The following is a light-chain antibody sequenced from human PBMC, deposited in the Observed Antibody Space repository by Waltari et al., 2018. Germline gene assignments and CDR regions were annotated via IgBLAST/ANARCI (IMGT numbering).Light chain of an antibody. CDR1: SSDVASYNR. CDR3: SSHTSDLSWL. V-gene: IGLV2-23*02. CDR2: GVN. Sequence: QSALTQPASVSGSPGQSITISCPGTSSDVASYNRVSWYQQNPGEVPQLILYGVNKRPSGVADRLSGAESSNTATLTIAGLQAEDEADYYCSSHTSDLSWLFGGGTKVTVL. J-gene: IGLJ3*02.